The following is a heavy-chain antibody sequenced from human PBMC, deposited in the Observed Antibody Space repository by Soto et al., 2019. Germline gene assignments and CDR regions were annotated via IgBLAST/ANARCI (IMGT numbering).Heavy chain of an antibody. J-gene: IGHJ6*02. CDR2: IQQDGSEK. V-gene: IGHV3-7*03. D-gene: IGHD2-15*01. CDR1: GFTFSSYW. CDR3: GRGRGGSLGDYYGMDV. Sequence: EVQLVESGGGLVQPGGSLRLSCAASGFTFSSYWMSWVRQAPGKGLEWVANIQQDGSEKYYVDSVKGRFTISRDNATNSLYLQMTGLRAEDTAVQYCGRGRGGSLGDYYGMDVWGQGTTGAVSS.